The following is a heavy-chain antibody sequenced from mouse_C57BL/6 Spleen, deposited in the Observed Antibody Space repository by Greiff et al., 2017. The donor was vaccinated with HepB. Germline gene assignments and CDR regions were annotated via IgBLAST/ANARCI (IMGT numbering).Heavy chain of an antibody. CDR3: ETLYSNYPYYFDY. D-gene: IGHD2-5*01. Sequence: VQLQQPGAELVKPGASVKLSCKASGYTFTSYWMHWVKQRPGQGLEWIGMIHPNSGSTNYNEKFKSKATLTVDKSSSTAYMQLSSLTSEDSAVYYCETLYSNYPYYFDYWGQGTTLTVSS. V-gene: IGHV1-64*01. CDR1: GYTFTSYW. J-gene: IGHJ2*01. CDR2: IHPNSGST.